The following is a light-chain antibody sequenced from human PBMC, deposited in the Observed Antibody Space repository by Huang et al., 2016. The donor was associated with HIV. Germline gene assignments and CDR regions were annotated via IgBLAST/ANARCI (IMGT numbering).Light chain of an antibody. CDR2: AAS. CDR1: QSVTTY. Sequence: DIQVTQSPSSLSASVGVSVTITCRASQSVTTYLNWYQQKPGKAPKLLSVAASTLQSGVPSRFIGSGSGTDLTLTITSLQPEDFATYYCQQSYVTPWTFGQGTKVEVK. CDR3: QQSYVTPWT. V-gene: IGKV1-39*01. J-gene: IGKJ1*01.